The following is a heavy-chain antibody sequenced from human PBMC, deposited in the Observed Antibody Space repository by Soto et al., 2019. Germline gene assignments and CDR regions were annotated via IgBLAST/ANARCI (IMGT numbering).Heavy chain of an antibody. CDR3: ARRDYYDSSGQCPPHAFDI. CDR1: GGSISSSNW. D-gene: IGHD3-22*01. J-gene: IGHJ3*02. Sequence: QVQLQESGPGLVKPSGTLSLTCAVSGGSISSSNWWSWVRQPPGQGLEWIGEIYHSGSTNYNPSLNSRVTISVDKSKNQFSLKLSSVTAADTAVYYCARRDYYDSSGQCPPHAFDIWGQGTMVTVSS. CDR2: IYHSGST. V-gene: IGHV4-4*02.